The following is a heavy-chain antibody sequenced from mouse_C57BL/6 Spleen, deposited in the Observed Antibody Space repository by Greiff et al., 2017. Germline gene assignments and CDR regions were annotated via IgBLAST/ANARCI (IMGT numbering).Heavy chain of an antibody. CDR2: IYPGSGST. D-gene: IGHD1-1*01. CDR3: AREGITTVVARSAMEY. V-gene: IGHV1-55*01. Sequence: QVQLQQPGAELVKPGASVKMSCKASGYTFTSYWITWVKQRPGQGLEWIGDIYPGSGSTNYNEKFKSKATLTVDTSSSTAYMQLSSLTSADSAVYYCAREGITTVVARSAMEYWGQGTSVTVSS. J-gene: IGHJ4*01. CDR1: GYTFTSYW.